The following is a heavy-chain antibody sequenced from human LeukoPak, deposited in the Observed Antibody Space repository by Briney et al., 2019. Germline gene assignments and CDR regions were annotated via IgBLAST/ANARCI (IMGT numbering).Heavy chain of an antibody. V-gene: IGHV3-48*03. CDR3: AKDATAVVGTVYMDV. CDR1: GFTLSSYE. D-gene: IGHD6-13*01. Sequence: PGGSLRLSCTVSGFTLSSYEMSWIRQAPGRGLEWVSSIEYSETSTHYADSVEGRFTISRDNAKNSLYLQMDSLRAEDTAVYYCAKDATAVVGTVYMDVWGKGTTVTISS. CDR2: IEYSETST. J-gene: IGHJ6*03.